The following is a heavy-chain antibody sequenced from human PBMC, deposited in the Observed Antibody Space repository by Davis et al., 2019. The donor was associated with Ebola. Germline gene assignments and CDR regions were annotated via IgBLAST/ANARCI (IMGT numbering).Heavy chain of an antibody. J-gene: IGHJ4*02. CDR2: IRSKANSYAT. CDR3: SADDY. CDR1: GFTFSSYG. V-gene: IGHV3-73*01. Sequence: GESLKISCAASGFTFSSYGMHWVRQASGKGLEWVGRIRSKANSYATAYAASVKGRFTISRDDSKNTAYLQMNSLKTEDTAVYYCSADDYWGQGTLVTVSS. D-gene: IGHD2-2*01.